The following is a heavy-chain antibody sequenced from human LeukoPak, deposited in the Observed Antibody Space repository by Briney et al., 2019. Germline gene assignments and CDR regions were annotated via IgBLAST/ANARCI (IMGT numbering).Heavy chain of an antibody. CDR2: ISGSGGST. J-gene: IGHJ3*02. CDR1: GFTFSSYA. Sequence: GGSLRLSCAASGFTFSSYAMSWVRQAPGKGLEWVSAISGSGGSTYYADSVKGRFTISRDNSKNTLYLQMNSLRAEDTAVYYCAKDSYGSGSYYNEPTAFDIWGQGTMVTASS. V-gene: IGHV3-23*01. D-gene: IGHD3-10*01. CDR3: AKDSYGSGSYYNEPTAFDI.